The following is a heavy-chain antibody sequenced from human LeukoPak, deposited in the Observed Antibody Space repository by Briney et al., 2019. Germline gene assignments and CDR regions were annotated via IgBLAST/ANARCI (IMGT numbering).Heavy chain of an antibody. Sequence: SETLSLTCAVSGGSLSGYYWTWLRQPPGKGLEWIGYIYYSGSTNYNPSLKSRVTISVDTSKNQFSLKLSSVTAADTAVYYCETYNWNSGAFDVWGQGTMVTVSS. CDR2: IYYSGST. D-gene: IGHD1-7*01. V-gene: IGHV4-59*01. CDR1: GGSLSGYY. CDR3: ETYNWNSGAFDV. J-gene: IGHJ3*01.